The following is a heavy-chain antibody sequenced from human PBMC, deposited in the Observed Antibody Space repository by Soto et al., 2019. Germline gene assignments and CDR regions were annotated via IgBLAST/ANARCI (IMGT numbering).Heavy chain of an antibody. J-gene: IGHJ4*02. Sequence: QVQLVESGGGVVQPGRSLRLSCAASGFTFSSYGMHWVRQAPGKGLEWVAVIWYDGSNKYYADCVKVRFSISRDNSRNTLYIQMNSLRAEDTAVYYCERPVNGIAGLCDSWGQGTLVTVSS. CDR1: GFTFSSYG. V-gene: IGHV3-33*01. CDR3: ERPVNGIAGLCDS. D-gene: IGHD6-13*01. CDR2: IWYDGSNK.